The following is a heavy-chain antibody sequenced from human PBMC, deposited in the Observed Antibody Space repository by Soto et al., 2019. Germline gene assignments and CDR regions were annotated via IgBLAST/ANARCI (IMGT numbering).Heavy chain of an antibody. CDR3: ATVCRGYSSATLFYFVF. V-gene: IGHV1-69*12. CDR1: GGTFSSNA. J-gene: IGHJ4*02. CDR2: IIPIFGTA. D-gene: IGHD5-18*01. Sequence: QVQLVQSGAEVKKPGSSVKVTCKASGGTFSSNAISWVRQAPGQGLEWMGGIIPIFGTAHYAQKFQGRVIITADESTSTAPMELSSLNSDDTAVYYCATVCRGYSSATLFYFVFWGQGTVVTVSS.